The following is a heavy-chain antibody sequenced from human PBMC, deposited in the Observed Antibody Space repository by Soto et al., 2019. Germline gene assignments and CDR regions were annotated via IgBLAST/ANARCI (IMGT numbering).Heavy chain of an antibody. V-gene: IGHV1-18*01. CDR1: GYTFTSYG. Sequence: ASVKVSCKASGYTFTSYGISWVRQAPGQGLEWMGWISAYNGNTNYAQKLQGRVTMTTDTSTSTAYMELRSLRSDDTAVYYCARDSSSWYPYYYGMDVWGQGTTVTVS. CDR3: ARDSSSWYPYYYGMDV. CDR2: ISAYNGNT. D-gene: IGHD6-13*01. J-gene: IGHJ6*02.